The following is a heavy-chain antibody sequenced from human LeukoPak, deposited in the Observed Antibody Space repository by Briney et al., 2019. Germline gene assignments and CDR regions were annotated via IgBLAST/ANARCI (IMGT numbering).Heavy chain of an antibody. V-gene: IGHV4-59*01. Sequence: PSETLSLTCTVSGGSISSYYWSWIRQPPGKGLEWIGYIYYSGSTNYNPSLKSRVTISVDTSKNQFSLKLSSVTAADTAVYYCARERGSTYYYDSSGYCVGYFDYWGQGTLVTVSS. CDR1: GGSISSYY. D-gene: IGHD3-22*01. CDR2: IYYSGST. J-gene: IGHJ4*02. CDR3: ARERGSTYYYDSSGYCVGYFDY.